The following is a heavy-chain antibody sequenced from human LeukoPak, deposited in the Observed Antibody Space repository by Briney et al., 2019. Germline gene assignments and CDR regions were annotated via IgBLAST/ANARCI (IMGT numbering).Heavy chain of an antibody. D-gene: IGHD7-27*01. CDR1: GGSISSNSYY. CDR2: IYYSGST. V-gene: IGHV4-39*07. Sequence: PSETLSLTCNVSGGSISSNSYYWGWIRQPPGQGLEWIGSIYYSGSTYYNPSLKSRVTISVDTSKNRFSLKLSSVSAADTAVYYCARANWGSEGFDYWGQGTLVTVSS. J-gene: IGHJ4*02. CDR3: ARANWGSEGFDY.